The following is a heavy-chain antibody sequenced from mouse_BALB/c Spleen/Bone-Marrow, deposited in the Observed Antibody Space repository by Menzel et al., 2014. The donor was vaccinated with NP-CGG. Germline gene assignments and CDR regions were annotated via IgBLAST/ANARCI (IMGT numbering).Heavy chain of an antibody. CDR2: IHPGDGDT. D-gene: IGHD2-1*01. J-gene: IGHJ2*01. CDR1: GYTFTNFW. V-gene: IGHV1-80*01. Sequence: VHLVESGAELVRPGSSVEVSCKASGYTFTNFWMNWVKRRPGQGLEWIGQIHPGDGDTNNNGKFKGKATLTTDKSSSTAYMQLSSLSSEDSAVYFCARVYYGNLDYWGQGTTLTVSS. CDR3: ARVYYGNLDY.